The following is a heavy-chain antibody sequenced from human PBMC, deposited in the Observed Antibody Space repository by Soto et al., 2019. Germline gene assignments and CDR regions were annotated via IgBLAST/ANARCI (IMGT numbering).Heavy chain of an antibody. D-gene: IGHD4-4*01. CDR2: IKEDGSEK. CDR1: LFTFSIFW. V-gene: IGHV3-7*03. J-gene: IGHJ4*02. Sequence: GGSLRLSCSASLFTFSIFWMSCLRQAPGRGLEWVANIKEDGSEKYYVDSVKGRFTISRDNAKNSLFLQMNSLRAEDTAVYFCTCHPPRGDYNKYARNYWGQGTQVTVSS. CDR3: TCHPPRGDYNKYARNY.